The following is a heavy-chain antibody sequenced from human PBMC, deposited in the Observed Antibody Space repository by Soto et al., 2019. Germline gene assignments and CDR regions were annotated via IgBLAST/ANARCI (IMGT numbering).Heavy chain of an antibody. D-gene: IGHD2-15*01. CDR2: IDWDDDK. CDR1: GFSLSTSGMC. V-gene: IGHV2-70*11. J-gene: IGHJ6*02. CDR3: ARVDCSGGSLGLQHRYYYYGMDV. Sequence: SGPTLVNPTQTLTLTCTFSGFSLSTSGMCVSWIRQPPGKALEWLARIDWDDDKYYSTSLKTRLTISKDTSKNQVVLTMTNMDPVDTATYYCARVDCSGGSLGLQHRYYYYGMDVWGQGTTVTVSS.